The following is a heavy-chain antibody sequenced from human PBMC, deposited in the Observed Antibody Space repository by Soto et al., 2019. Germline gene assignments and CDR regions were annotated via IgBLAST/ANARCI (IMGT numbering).Heavy chain of an antibody. V-gene: IGHV3-74*01. Sequence: GGSLRLSCVASGFTFSSYWMHWVRQAPGKGLVWVSRINSDGSSTSYADSVKGRFTISRDNAKNTLYLQMNSLRAEDTAVYYCASLSTPSSLASPCLRAFDIWGQGTMVTVSS. D-gene: IGHD3-3*02. CDR1: GFTFSSYW. J-gene: IGHJ3*02. CDR3: ASLSTPSSLASPCLRAFDI. CDR2: INSDGSST.